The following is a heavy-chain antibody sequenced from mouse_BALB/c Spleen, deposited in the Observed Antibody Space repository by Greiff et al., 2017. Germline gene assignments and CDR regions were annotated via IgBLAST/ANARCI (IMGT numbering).Heavy chain of an antibody. CDR3: ARLGFAY. CDR2: IRNKANGYTT. CDR1: GFTFTDYY. V-gene: IGHV7-3*02. J-gene: IGHJ3*01. Sequence: EVQLVESGGGLVQPGGSLRLSCATSGFTFTDYYMSWVRQPPGKALEWLGFIRNKANGYTTEYSASVKGRFTISRDNSQSILYLQMNTLRAEDSATYYCARLGFAYWGQGTLVTVSA.